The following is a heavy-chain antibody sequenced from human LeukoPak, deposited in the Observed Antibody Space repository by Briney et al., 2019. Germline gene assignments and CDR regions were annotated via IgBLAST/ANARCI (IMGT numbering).Heavy chain of an antibody. CDR1: GGSISSSSYY. D-gene: IGHD2-21*02. J-gene: IGHJ6*02. CDR2: IYYSGST. V-gene: IGHV4-39*07. CDR3: AREKPVVVTASLMDV. Sequence: SETLSLTCTVSGGSISSSSYYRGRIRQPPGKGLEWIGSIYYSGSTYYNPSLKSRVTISVDTSKNQFSLKLSSVTAADTAVYYCAREKPVVVTASLMDVWGQGTTVTVSS.